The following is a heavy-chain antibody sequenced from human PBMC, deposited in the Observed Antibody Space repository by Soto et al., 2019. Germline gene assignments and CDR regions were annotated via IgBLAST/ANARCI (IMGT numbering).Heavy chain of an antibody. CDR2: IWYDGSNK. V-gene: IGHV3-33*01. J-gene: IGHJ3*02. Sequence: GGSLRLSCAASGFTFSSYGMHWVRQAPGKGLEWVAVIWYDGSNKYYADSVKGRFTISRDNSKNTLYLQMNSLRAEDTAVYYCARDYYDSSVTAFDIWGQGTMVTVSS. CDR1: GFTFSSYG. CDR3: ARDYYDSSVTAFDI. D-gene: IGHD3-22*01.